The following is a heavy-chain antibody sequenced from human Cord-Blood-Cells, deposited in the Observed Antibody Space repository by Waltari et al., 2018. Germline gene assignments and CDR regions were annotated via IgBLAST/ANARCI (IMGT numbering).Heavy chain of an antibody. Sequence: EVPLVVSGGGLVQPGGSLRLSCAVSGFTFSRYAMSWVRPALGKGLAWVSAISGSGGSTYYADSVKGRFTISRDNSKNTLYLQMNSLRAEDTAVYYCAKLGGVGATFLDAFDIWGQGTMVTVSS. J-gene: IGHJ3*02. V-gene: IGHV3-23*04. CDR3: AKLGGVGATFLDAFDI. D-gene: IGHD1-26*01. CDR2: ISGSGGST. CDR1: GFTFSRYA.